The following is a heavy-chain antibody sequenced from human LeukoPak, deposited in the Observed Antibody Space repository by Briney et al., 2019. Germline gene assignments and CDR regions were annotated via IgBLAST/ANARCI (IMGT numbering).Heavy chain of an antibody. CDR2: IYYSGST. CDR3: ARWVTAHCSSTSCPGAWFDP. Sequence: KPSETLSLTCTVSGDSISSHYWSWIRQPPGKGLEWIGYIYYSGSTNYNPSLKSRVTISVDTSKNQFSLKLSSVTAADTAVYYCARWVTAHCSSTSCPGAWFDPWGQGTLVTVSS. D-gene: IGHD2-2*01. J-gene: IGHJ5*02. CDR1: GDSISSHY. V-gene: IGHV4-59*11.